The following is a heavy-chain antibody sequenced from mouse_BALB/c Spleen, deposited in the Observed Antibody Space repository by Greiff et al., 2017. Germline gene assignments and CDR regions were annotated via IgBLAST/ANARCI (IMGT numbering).Heavy chain of an antibody. V-gene: IGHV1-54*01. CDR3: ALITTAFAY. J-gene: IGHJ3*01. Sequence: QVQLQQSGAELVRPGTSVKVSCKASGYAFTNYLIEWVKQRPGQGLEWIGVINPGSGGTNYNEKFKGKATLTADKSSSTAYMQLSSLTSDNSAVYFCALITTAFAYWGQGTLVTVSA. CDR2: INPGSGGT. D-gene: IGHD1-2*01. CDR1: GYAFTNYL.